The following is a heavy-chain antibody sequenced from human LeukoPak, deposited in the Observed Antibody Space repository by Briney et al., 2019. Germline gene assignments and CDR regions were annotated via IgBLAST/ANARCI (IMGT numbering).Heavy chain of an antibody. D-gene: IGHD1-7*01. V-gene: IGHV3-48*03. CDR3: ARDELRGMDV. Sequence: PGGSLRLSCAASGFIFSSYEMNWVRQAPGKGLAWVSYISRSSSTIYYADSLKGRFTISRDNAKKSLYLQMNSLRAEDTAVYYCARDELRGMDVWGQGTTVTVSS. CDR1: GFIFSSYE. CDR2: ISRSSSTI. J-gene: IGHJ6*02.